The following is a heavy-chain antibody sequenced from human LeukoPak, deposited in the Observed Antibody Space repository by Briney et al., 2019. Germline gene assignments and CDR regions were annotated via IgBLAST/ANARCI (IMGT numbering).Heavy chain of an antibody. Sequence: PGRSLRLSCAASGFTFSSYAMHWVRQAPGKGLEWVAVISYDGSNKYYADSVKGRFTISRDNSKNTLYLQMNSLRAEDTAVYYCAHTYYDFWSGPYGMDVWGQGTTVTVSS. J-gene: IGHJ6*02. CDR2: ISYDGSNK. CDR3: AHTYYDFWSGPYGMDV. V-gene: IGHV3-30-3*01. CDR1: GFTFSSYA. D-gene: IGHD3-3*01.